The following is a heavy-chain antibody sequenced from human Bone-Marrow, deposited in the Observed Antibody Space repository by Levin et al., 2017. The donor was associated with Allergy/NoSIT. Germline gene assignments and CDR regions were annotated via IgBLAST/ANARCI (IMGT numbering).Heavy chain of an antibody. V-gene: IGHV3-21*01. CDR3: ARVKSIAARPDGY. Sequence: GESLKISCAASGFTFSSYSMNWVRQAPGKGLEWVSSISSSSSYIYYADSVKGRFTISRDNAKNSLYLQMNSLRAEDTAVYYCARVKSIAARPDGYWGQGTLVTVSS. CDR1: GFTFSSYS. J-gene: IGHJ4*02. D-gene: IGHD6-6*01. CDR2: ISSSSSYI.